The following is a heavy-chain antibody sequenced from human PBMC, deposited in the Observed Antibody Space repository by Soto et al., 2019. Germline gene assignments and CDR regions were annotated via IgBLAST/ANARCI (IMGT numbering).Heavy chain of an antibody. CDR3: ARDFSVGATSFDY. CDR2: ISSSSSYI. Sequence: VQLVESGGGLVKPGGSLRLSCAASGFTFSSYSMNWVRQAPGKGLEWVSSISSSSSYIYYADSVKGRFTISRDNAKNSLYLQMNSLRAEDTAVYYCARDFSVGATSFDYWGQGTLVTVSS. V-gene: IGHV3-21*01. J-gene: IGHJ4*02. D-gene: IGHD1-26*01. CDR1: GFTFSSYS.